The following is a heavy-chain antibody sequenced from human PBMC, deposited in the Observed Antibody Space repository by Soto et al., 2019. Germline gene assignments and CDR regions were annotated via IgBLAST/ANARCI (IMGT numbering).Heavy chain of an antibody. J-gene: IGHJ6*02. D-gene: IGHD1-1*01. V-gene: IGHV1-8*02. Sequence: QVQLVQSGAEVMKPGASVKLSCKASGYTFTSYDMNWVRQAPGQGLEWMGWMNPNSGNTGYAQKFKGRVTMTRNTSINTGYMELSSLRAKETAVYYGAGVRNWYVGDYYYGMDVWGQGTTVTGSS. CDR2: MNPNSGNT. CDR3: AGVRNWYVGDYYYGMDV. CDR1: GYTFTSYD.